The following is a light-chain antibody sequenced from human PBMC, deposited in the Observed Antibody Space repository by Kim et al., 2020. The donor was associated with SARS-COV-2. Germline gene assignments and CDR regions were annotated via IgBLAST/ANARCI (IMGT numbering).Light chain of an antibody. CDR2: EDN. Sequence: GKTVTISCTRSSGSIASNYVQWYQQRPGSAPTTVIYEDNQRPSGVPDRFSGSIDSSSNSASLTISGLKTEDEVDYYCQSYDSSIVVFGGGTQLTVL. CDR1: SGSIASNY. CDR3: QSYDSSIVV. J-gene: IGLJ2*01. V-gene: IGLV6-57*03.